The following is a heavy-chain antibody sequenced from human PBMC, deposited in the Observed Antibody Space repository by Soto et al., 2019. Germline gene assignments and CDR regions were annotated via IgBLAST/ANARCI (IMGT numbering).Heavy chain of an antibody. V-gene: IGHV3-9*01. J-gene: IGHJ6*02. Sequence: PGGSLRLSCAASGFTFDDYAMHWVRQAPGKGLEWVSGISWNSGSIGYADSVKGRFSISRDNAKNSLYLQMNSLRAEDTALYYCAKDSAYYDSSGYRYAYLYYYYGMDVWGQGTTVTVSS. CDR1: GFTFDDYA. CDR2: ISWNSGSI. CDR3: AKDSAYYDSSGYRYAYLYYYYGMDV. D-gene: IGHD3-22*01.